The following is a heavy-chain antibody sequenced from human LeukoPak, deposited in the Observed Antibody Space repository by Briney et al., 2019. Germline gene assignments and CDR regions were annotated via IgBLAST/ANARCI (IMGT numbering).Heavy chain of an antibody. V-gene: IGHV3-30*02. D-gene: IGHD3-22*01. CDR2: IRYDGSNK. CDR1: GITFSTYW. Sequence: PGGSLRLSCVASGITFSTYWMHWVRQAPGKGLEWVAFIRYDGSNKYYADSVKGRFTISRDNAKNSLYLQMNSLRAEDTAVYYCARVGYDSSGYQFDYWGQGTLVTVSS. J-gene: IGHJ4*02. CDR3: ARVGYDSSGYQFDY.